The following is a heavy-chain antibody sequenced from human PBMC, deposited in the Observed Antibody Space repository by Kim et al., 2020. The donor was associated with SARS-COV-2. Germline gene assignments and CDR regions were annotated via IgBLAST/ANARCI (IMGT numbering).Heavy chain of an antibody. Sequence: GGSLRLSCAASGFTFSSYGMHWVRQVPGKGLEWVTVIWYDGSNKYYADSVKGRFTISRDNSKNTLYLQMNSLRADDTAVYHCARGVVTGYSSAPHFDYWGQGTLVTVSS. CDR3: ARGVVTGYSSAPHFDY. CDR1: GFTFSSYG. CDR2: IWYDGSNK. D-gene: IGHD6-19*01. J-gene: IGHJ4*02. V-gene: IGHV3-33*01.